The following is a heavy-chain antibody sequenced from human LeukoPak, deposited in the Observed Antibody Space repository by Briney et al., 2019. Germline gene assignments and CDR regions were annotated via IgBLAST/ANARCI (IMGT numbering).Heavy chain of an antibody. Sequence: SETLSLTCTVSGGSISSSSYYWGWIRQPPGKGLGWIGSIYYSGSTYYNPSLKSRVTISVDTSKNQFSLKLSSVTAADTAVYYCARWWFGELLSYYFDYWGQGTLVTVSS. CDR3: ARWWFGELLSYYFDY. CDR2: IYYSGST. J-gene: IGHJ4*02. V-gene: IGHV4-39*07. D-gene: IGHD3-10*01. CDR1: GGSISSSSYY.